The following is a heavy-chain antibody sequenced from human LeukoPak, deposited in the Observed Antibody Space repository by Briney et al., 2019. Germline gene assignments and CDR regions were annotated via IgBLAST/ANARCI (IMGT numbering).Heavy chain of an antibody. V-gene: IGHV3-33*01. J-gene: IGHJ4*02. D-gene: IGHD6-25*01. CDR3: ARGGAAESYLDY. Sequence: GGSLRLSCAASGFTFSSYGMHWVRQAPGKGLEWVAVIWYDGSNKYYADSVKGRFTISRDNSKNTLYLQMNSLRAEDTAVYYCARGGAAESYLDYWGQGTLVTVSS. CDR1: GFTFSSYG. CDR2: IWYDGSNK.